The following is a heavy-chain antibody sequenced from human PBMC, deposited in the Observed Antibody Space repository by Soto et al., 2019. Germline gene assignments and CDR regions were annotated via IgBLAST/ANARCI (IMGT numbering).Heavy chain of an antibody. CDR3: ARVRTVTATFYYYGMDV. CDR2: INHSGRT. Sequence: PSETLSLTCAVYGGSFSGYYWSWIRQPPGKGLEWIGEINHSGRTNYNPSLKSRVTISVDTSKNQFSLKLSSVTAADTAVFYCARVRTVTATFYYYGMDVWGQGTTVTVSS. V-gene: IGHV4-34*01. J-gene: IGHJ6*02. D-gene: IGHD2-21*02. CDR1: GGSFSGYY.